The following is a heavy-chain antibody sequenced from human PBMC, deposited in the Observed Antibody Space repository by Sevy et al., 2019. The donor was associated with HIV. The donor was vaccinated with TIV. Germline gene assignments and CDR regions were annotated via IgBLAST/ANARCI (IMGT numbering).Heavy chain of an antibody. J-gene: IGHJ6*02. V-gene: IGHV3-23*01. CDR2: ISGFGDKT. CDR3: AKAGCINWFYYYYGMDV. Sequence: GGSLRLSCAVSGVTFSDYAMSWVRQAPGKGLEWVSFISGFGDKTYYADSVRGRFTISRDNSKNTLHLQMNSLRAEDTAVYYCAKAGCINWFYYYYGMDVWGQGTTVTVSS. D-gene: IGHD1-1*01. CDR1: GVTFSDYA.